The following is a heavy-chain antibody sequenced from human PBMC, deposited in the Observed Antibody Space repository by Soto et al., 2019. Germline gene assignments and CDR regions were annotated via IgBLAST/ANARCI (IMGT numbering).Heavy chain of an antibody. D-gene: IGHD2-8*02. CDR2: IIPIFGTA. CDR3: ASGPLVDYYYYGMDV. V-gene: IGHV1-69*13. J-gene: IGHJ6*02. Sequence: GASVKVSCKASGYTFSSYAISWVRQAPGQGLEWMGGIIPIFGTANYAQKFQGRVTITADESTSTAYMELSSLRSEDTAVYYCASGPLVDYYYYGMDVWGQGTTVTVSS. CDR1: GYTFSSYA.